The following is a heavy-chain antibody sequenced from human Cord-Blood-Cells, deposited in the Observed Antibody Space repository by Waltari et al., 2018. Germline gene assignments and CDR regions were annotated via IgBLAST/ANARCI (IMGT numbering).Heavy chain of an antibody. D-gene: IGHD4-4*01. Sequence: RSLRLSCAASGFTFSSYGMHWVRQAPGKGLEWVAVIWYDGSNKYYADSVKGRFTISRDNSKNTLYLQMNSLRAEDTAVYYCARDYRASEKDSNYYYYYGMDVWGQGTTVTVSS. CDR2: IWYDGSNK. CDR3: ARDYRASEKDSNYYYYYGMDV. CDR1: GFTFSSYG. J-gene: IGHJ6*02. V-gene: IGHV3-33*01.